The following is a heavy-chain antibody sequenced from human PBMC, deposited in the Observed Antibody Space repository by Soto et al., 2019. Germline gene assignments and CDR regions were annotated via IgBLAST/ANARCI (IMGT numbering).Heavy chain of an antibody. D-gene: IGHD3-22*01. CDR2: IIPIFGTA. V-gene: IGHV1-69*13. Sequence: SVKVSCKASGYTFTSYAMHWVRQAPGQRLEWIGWIIPIFGTANYAQKFQARVTITADESTSTAYMELSSLRSEDTAVYYCARDRGPSSGYYPYWFDPWGQGTLVTVSS. CDR3: ARDRGPSSGYYPYWFDP. CDR1: GYTFTSYA. J-gene: IGHJ5*02.